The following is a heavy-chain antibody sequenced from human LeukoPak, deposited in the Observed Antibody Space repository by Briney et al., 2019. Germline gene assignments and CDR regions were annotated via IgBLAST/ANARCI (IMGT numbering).Heavy chain of an antibody. CDR1: GFAVGSSY. CDR2: ISIGDET. J-gene: IGHJ4*02. Sequence: GGSLRLSCAASGFAVGSSYMSWVRQAPGKGLEWVSVISIGDETNYVDSVKGRFTISRDNSKNTLYLQMNSLRAEDTAVYYCAKATQWLVFDYWGQGTLVTVSS. D-gene: IGHD6-19*01. CDR3: AKATQWLVFDY. V-gene: IGHV3-53*01.